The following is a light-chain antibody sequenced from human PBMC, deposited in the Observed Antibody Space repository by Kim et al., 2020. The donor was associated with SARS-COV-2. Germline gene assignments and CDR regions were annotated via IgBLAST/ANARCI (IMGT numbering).Light chain of an antibody. Sequence: SATVGDRVTITGRARENIGTWLAWYQQKPGRAPSLLIYLASTLESGVPSRFSGTGAGTEFSLSITSLQPDDFATYYCQHYSRFPYTFGQGTKLEI. CDR3: QHYSRFPYT. J-gene: IGKJ2*01. V-gene: IGKV1-5*03. CDR1: ENIGTW. CDR2: LAS.